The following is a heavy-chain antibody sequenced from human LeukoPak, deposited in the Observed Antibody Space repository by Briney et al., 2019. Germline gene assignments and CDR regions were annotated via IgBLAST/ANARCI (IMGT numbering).Heavy chain of an antibody. CDR3: AREVRIQLWLVGYMDV. V-gene: IGHV1-18*01. Sequence: ASVKVSCKASGYTFTSCGISWVRQAPGQGLEWMGWISAYNGNTNYAQKLQGRVTMTTDTSTSTAYMELRSLRSDDTAVYYCAREVRIQLWLVGYMDVWGKGTTVTISS. CDR2: ISAYNGNT. J-gene: IGHJ6*03. D-gene: IGHD5-18*01. CDR1: GYTFTSCG.